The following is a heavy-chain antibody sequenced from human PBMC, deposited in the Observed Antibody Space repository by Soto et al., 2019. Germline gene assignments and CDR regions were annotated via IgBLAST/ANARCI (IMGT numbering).Heavy chain of an antibody. D-gene: IGHD3-10*01. Sequence: QVQLQQWGAGLLKPSETLSLTCAVYGGSFSGYYWSWIRQPPGKGLEWIGEINHSGSTNYNPSLKSRFTISVDTSKNQFSLKLSSVTAADTAVYYCARTSGITPTRVFDYWGQGTLVTVSS. CDR3: ARTSGITPTRVFDY. CDR2: INHSGST. V-gene: IGHV4-34*01. J-gene: IGHJ4*02. CDR1: GGSFSGYY.